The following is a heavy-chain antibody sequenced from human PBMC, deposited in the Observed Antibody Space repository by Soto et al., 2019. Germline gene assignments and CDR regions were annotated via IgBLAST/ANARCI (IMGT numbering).Heavy chain of an antibody. J-gene: IGHJ3*02. D-gene: IGHD4-17*01. CDR3: ARGYGDDAFDI. CDR1: GFTFSDYY. V-gene: IGHV3-11*05. Sequence: QVQLVESGGGLVKPGGSLRLSCAASGFTFSDYYMSWIRQAPGKGLEWVSYISSSSSYTNYADSVKGRFTISRDNAKNSLYLHMNSLSAEDTAVYYCARGYGDDAFDIWGHVTMVTVSS. CDR2: ISSSSSYT.